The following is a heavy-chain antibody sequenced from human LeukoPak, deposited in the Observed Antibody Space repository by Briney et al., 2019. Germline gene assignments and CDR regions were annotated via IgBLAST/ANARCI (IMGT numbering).Heavy chain of an antibody. CDR3: ASLFIYQLPSHRRDY. Sequence: GGSLRLSCAASGFTFTSYSMNWVRQAPGKGLEWVSYISSSSSTIHYADSVKGRFTISRDNAKNSLYLQMNSLRAEDTAVYYCASLFIYQLPSHRRDYWGQGTLVTVSS. CDR1: GFTFTSYS. CDR2: ISSSSSTI. D-gene: IGHD2-2*01. V-gene: IGHV3-48*01. J-gene: IGHJ4*02.